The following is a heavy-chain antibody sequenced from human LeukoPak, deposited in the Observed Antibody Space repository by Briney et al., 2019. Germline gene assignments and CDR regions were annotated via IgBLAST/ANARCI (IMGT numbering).Heavy chain of an antibody. J-gene: IGHJ4*02. V-gene: IGHV1-69*04. CDR2: IIPILGIA. Sequence: GSSVKVSCKASGGTFSSYAISWVRQAPGQVLEWMGRIIPILGIANYAQKFQGRVTITADKSTSTAYMELSSLRSEDTAVYYCAIGLHDFETGRDRYFDYWGQGTLVTVSS. CDR1: GGTFSSYA. D-gene: IGHD3-10*01. CDR3: AIGLHDFETGRDRYFDY.